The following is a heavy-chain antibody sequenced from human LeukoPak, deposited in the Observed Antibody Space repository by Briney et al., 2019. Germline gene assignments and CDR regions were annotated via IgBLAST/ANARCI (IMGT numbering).Heavy chain of an antibody. CDR1: GFTASLNY. D-gene: IGHD6-19*01. CDR2: IYSGGST. CDR3: ARIAVRYYFDY. V-gene: IGHV3-53*01. Sequence: GGSLRLSCAASGFTASLNYMSWVRQAPGKGLEWVSVIYSGGSTYYADSVKGRFTISRDNSKNTVYLQMNSLRAEDTAVYYCARIAVRYYFDYWGQGTLVTVSS. J-gene: IGHJ4*02.